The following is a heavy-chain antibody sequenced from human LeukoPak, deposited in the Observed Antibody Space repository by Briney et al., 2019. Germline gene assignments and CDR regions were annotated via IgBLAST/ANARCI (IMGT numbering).Heavy chain of an antibody. J-gene: IGHJ1*01. CDR3: AKEGYDSSGYYYAYFQH. V-gene: IGHV3-23*01. CDR1: GFTFRSYS. D-gene: IGHD3-22*01. CDR2: ISGSGVTT. Sequence: GGSLRLSCTASGFTFRSYSMSWVRQAPGKGLEWVSAISGSGVTTYYADSVKGRFTISRDNSKNTLYLQMNSLRAEDTAVYYCAKEGYDSSGYYYAYFQHWGQGTLVTVSS.